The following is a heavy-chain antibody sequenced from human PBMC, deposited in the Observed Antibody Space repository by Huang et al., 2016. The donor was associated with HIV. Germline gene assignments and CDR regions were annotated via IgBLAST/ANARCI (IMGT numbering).Heavy chain of an antibody. J-gene: IGHJ3*02. CDR2: IIPSFGSP. Sequence: QVQLVQSGAEVKKPGSSVKVSCKASGGTFSSYAFNWVRQAPGQGLEWMGGIIPSFGSPNYAQKFQGRVTITADESTRTVHMELSSLTSGDTAVYYCAKGLMIVVIGGAFDIWGQGTMVTVSA. CDR1: GGTFSSYA. CDR3: AKGLMIVVIGGAFDI. D-gene: IGHD3-22*01. V-gene: IGHV1-69*01.